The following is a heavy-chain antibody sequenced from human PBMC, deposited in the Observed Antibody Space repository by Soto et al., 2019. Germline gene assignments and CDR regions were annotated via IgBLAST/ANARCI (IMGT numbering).Heavy chain of an antibody. D-gene: IGHD6-13*01. CDR3: ARGLHNPGRWYTSSIRSDY. CDR2: INPMGGSA. CDR1: GYSFTAYY. Sequence: QVQLVQSGAEVKKPGASVEVSCKASGYSFTAYYVHWVRQAPGQGLEWMGIINPMGGSATYAQKYQARDTMTSDTSTSTLYMELTSLTYEDTAVYLCARGLHNPGRWYTSSIRSDYWGQGTLVTVSS. V-gene: IGHV1-46*01. J-gene: IGHJ4*02.